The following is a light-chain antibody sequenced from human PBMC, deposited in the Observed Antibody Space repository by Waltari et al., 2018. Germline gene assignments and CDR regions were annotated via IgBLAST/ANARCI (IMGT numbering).Light chain of an antibody. J-gene: IGLJ3*02. CDR2: EVT. CDR3: CSFAGSIKWM. V-gene: IGLV2-23*02. CDR1: SNDVGLYNF. Sequence: QSALTQPASVSGSPGQSITTPCAGTSNDVGLYNFVSWYQQHPGKAPKLIIYEVTERPSGVSNRFSGSKSGNTASLTISGLQAEDEADYYCCSFAGSIKWMFGGGTKVTVL.